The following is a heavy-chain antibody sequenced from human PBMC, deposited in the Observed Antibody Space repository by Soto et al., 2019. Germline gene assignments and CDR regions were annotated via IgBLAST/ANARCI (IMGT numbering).Heavy chain of an antibody. Sequence: SGPTLVNPTQTLTLTCTFSGFSLSTSGVGVGWIRQPPGKALEWLALIYWNDDKRYSPSLKSRLTITKDTSKNQVVLTMTNMDPADTGTYYCAHRQTLQYDSSGYFYEYFDYWGQGALVTVSS. J-gene: IGHJ4*02. D-gene: IGHD3-22*01. V-gene: IGHV2-5*01. CDR3: AHRQTLQYDSSGYFYEYFDY. CDR1: GFSLSTSGVG. CDR2: IYWNDDK.